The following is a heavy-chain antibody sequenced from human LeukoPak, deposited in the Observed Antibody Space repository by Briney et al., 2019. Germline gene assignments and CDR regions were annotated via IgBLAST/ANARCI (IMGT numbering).Heavy chain of an antibody. J-gene: IGHJ3*01. V-gene: IGHV4-34*01. CDR3: ARTSSHQAFDL. Sequence: SETLSLTCAVYGGSFSDYYWSWIRQPPGKGLECIGEINHSGRTNYNPSLKSRVTISVDTSKNHVSLKLSSVTAADTAVYHCARTSSHQAFDLWGQGTEVTVSS. CDR1: GGSFSDYY. D-gene: IGHD6-13*01. CDR2: INHSGRT.